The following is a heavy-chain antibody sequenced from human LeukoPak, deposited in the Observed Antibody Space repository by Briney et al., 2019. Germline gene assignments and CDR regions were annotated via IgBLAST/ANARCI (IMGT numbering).Heavy chain of an antibody. CDR1: GDSVSSNSVT. CDR3: ARRLTQYDCFDP. J-gene: IGHJ5*02. V-gene: IGHV6-1*01. CDR2: TYYRSTWYN. Sequence: LQTHSLTCAISGDSVSSNSVTWNWIRQSPSRGLEWLGRTYYRSTWYNDYAVSVRGRITVNPDTSKNQFSLHLNSVTPEDTAVYYCARRLTQYDCFDPWGQGILVTVSS. D-gene: IGHD2-2*01.